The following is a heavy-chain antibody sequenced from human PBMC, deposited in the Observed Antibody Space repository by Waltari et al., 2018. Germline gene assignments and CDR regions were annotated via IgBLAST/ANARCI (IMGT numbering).Heavy chain of an antibody. CDR2: IYSGGST. Sequence: EVQLLESGGGLVQPGGSLRLSCAASGFTFSSYAMSWVRQAPGKGLEWGAVIYSGGSTYYADSVKGRFTISRDNSKNTLYLQMNSLRAEDTAVYYCAIDSRTGLAIRGYWGQGTLVTVSS. CDR1: GFTFSSYA. V-gene: IGHV3-23*03. D-gene: IGHD6-13*01. J-gene: IGHJ4*02. CDR3: AIDSRTGLAIRGY.